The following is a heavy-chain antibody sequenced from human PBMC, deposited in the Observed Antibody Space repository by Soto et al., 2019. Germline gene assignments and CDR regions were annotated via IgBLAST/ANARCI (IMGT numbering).Heavy chain of an antibody. V-gene: IGHV3-48*02. CDR1: GYTFSTYS. Sequence: LRLSCVASGYTFSTYSVNWVRQAPGKGLEWLSAISGSSSVKHYADSVKGRFTISRDNARNSVYLQMNSLRDDDTAVYFCARDYNGRSMDYWGQGTRVTVSS. D-gene: IGHD3-10*01. CDR3: ARDYNGRSMDY. J-gene: IGHJ4*02. CDR2: ISGSSSVK.